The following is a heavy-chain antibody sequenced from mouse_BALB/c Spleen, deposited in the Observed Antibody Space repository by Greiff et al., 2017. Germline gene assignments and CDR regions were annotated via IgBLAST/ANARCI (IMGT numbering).Heavy chain of an antibody. CDR1: GFTFSSYA. J-gene: IGHJ1*01. Sequence: EVQLKESGGGLVKPGGSLKLSCAASGFTFSSYAMSWVRQSPEKRLEWVSEISSGGSYTYYPDTVTGRFTISRDNAKNTLYLEMSSLRSEDTAMYYCARRHYGSSYGYFDVWGAGTTVTVSS. CDR2: ISSGGSYT. D-gene: IGHD1-1*01. CDR3: ARRHYGSSYGYFDV. V-gene: IGHV5-9-4*01.